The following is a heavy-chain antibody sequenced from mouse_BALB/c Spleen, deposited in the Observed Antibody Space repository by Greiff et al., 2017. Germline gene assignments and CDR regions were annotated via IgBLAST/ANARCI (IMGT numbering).Heavy chain of an antibody. D-gene: IGHD3-1*01. Sequence: VQLQQSGPELVKPGASVRISCKASGYTFTSYYIHWVKQRPGQGLEWIGWIYPGNVNTKYNEKFKGKATLTADKSSSTAYMQLSSLTSEDSAVYFCARSGGLYAMDYWGQGTSVTVSS. V-gene: IGHV1S56*01. CDR1: GYTFTSYY. CDR3: ARSGGLYAMDY. CDR2: IYPGNVNT. J-gene: IGHJ4*01.